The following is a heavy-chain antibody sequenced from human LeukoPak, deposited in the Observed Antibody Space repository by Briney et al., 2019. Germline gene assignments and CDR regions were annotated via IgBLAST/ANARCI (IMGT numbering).Heavy chain of an antibody. CDR1: GYSLTSYW. CDR3: ARQGLGDYDILTGYYGIDY. J-gene: IGHJ4*02. CDR2: IDPSDSYT. Sequence: GESLRISCKGSGYSLTSYWISWVRQMPGKGLEWMGRIDPSDSYTNYSPSFQGHVTISADKSISTAYLQWSSLKASDTAMYYCARQGLGDYDILTGYYGIDYWGQGTLVTVSS. V-gene: IGHV5-10-1*01. D-gene: IGHD3-9*01.